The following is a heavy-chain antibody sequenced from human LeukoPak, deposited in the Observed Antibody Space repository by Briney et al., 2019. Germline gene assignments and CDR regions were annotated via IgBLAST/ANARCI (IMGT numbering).Heavy chain of an antibody. V-gene: IGHV4-59*08. Sequence: PSETLSLTCTVSGGSISSYYWSWIRQPPGKGLEWIGYIYYSGSTNYNPSLKSRVTISVDTSKNQFSLKLSSVTAADTAVYYCARSGYSGYEWNYYYYYGMDVWGQGTTVTVSS. J-gene: IGHJ6*02. CDR3: ARSGYSGYEWNYYYYYGMDV. D-gene: IGHD5-12*01. CDR2: IYYSGST. CDR1: GGSISSYY.